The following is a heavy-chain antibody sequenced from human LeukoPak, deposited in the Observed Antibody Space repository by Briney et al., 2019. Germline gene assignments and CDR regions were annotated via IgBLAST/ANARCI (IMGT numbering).Heavy chain of an antibody. CDR3: AIGLDH. CDR1: GFTLSIYA. V-gene: IGHV3-53*01. CDR2: IYSGGST. Sequence: GGSLRLSRAASGFTLSIYATSWVCEAPGKGLERVSVIYSGGSTNYADSVKGRFTISRDNSKNALYLQMSSLRAEDTAVYYCAIGLDHWGQGTLVTVSS. J-gene: IGHJ5*02.